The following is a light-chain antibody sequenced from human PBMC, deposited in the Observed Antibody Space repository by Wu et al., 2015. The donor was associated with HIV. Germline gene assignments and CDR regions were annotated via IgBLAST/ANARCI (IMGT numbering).Light chain of an antibody. CDR3: QQYNTWPWT. CDR2: GAS. V-gene: IGKV3-15*01. Sequence: VLTQSPDTLSLSPGERGTLSCRASQSLSSNLAWYQHQPGQAPRLLIYGASTRATGIPARFSGSESGTEFTLTISSMESEDYAVYYCQQYNTWPWTFGQGTKVEIK. CDR1: QSLSSN. J-gene: IGKJ1*01.